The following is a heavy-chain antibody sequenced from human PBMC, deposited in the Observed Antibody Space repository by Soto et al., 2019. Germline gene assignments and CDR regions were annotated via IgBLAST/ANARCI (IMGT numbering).Heavy chain of an antibody. Sequence: PSETLSLTCAVYGGSFSGYYWSWIRQPPGKGLEWIGEINHSGSTNYNPSPKSRVTISVDTSKNQFSLKLSSVTAADTAVYYCASSGPNDYDFWSGYYTNYYGMDVWGQGTTVTVSS. CDR1: GGSFSGYY. V-gene: IGHV4-34*01. D-gene: IGHD3-3*01. J-gene: IGHJ6*02. CDR2: INHSGST. CDR3: ASSGPNDYDFWSGYYTNYYGMDV.